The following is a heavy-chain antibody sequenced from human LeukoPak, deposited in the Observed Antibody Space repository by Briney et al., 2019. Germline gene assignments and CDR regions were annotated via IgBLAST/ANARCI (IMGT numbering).Heavy chain of an antibody. Sequence: GRSLRLSCAASGFTFSSYAMHWVRQAPGKGLEWVAVISYDGSNKYYADSVKGRFTISRDNSKNTLYLQMNSLRAEDTAVYYCAREWGGYGAPPGTPDYWGQGTLVTVSS. CDR1: GFTFSSYA. D-gene: IGHD5-12*01. CDR3: AREWGGYGAPPGTPDY. CDR2: ISYDGSNK. V-gene: IGHV3-30*04. J-gene: IGHJ4*02.